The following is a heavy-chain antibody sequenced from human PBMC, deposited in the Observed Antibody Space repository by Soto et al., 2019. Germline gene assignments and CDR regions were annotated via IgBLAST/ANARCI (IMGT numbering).Heavy chain of an antibody. J-gene: IGHJ4*02. V-gene: IGHV3-21*01. CDR2: ISSSSSYI. CDR1: GFTFSSYS. D-gene: IGHD4-17*01. CDR3: ARDDDYGDRYFDY. Sequence: EVQLVESGGGLVKPGGSLRLSCAASGFTFSSYSMNWVRQAPGKGLEWVSSISSSSSYIYYADSVKGRFTISRDNAKNSLYLQMNSLRAEDTAVYYCARDDDYGDRYFDYWGQGTLVTVSS.